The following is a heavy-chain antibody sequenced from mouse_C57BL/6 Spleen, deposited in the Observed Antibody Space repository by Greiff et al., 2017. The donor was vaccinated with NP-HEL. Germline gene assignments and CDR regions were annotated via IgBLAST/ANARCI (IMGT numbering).Heavy chain of an antibody. CDR3: ARPFYDARRGYYAMDY. CDR2: IHPNSGST. J-gene: IGHJ4*01. CDR1: GYTFTSYW. D-gene: IGHD2-3*01. V-gene: IGHV1-64*01. Sequence: QVQLKQPGAELVKPGASVKLSCKASGYTFTSYWMHWVKQRPGQGLEWIGMIHPNSGSTNYNEKFKSKATLTVDKSSSTAYMQLSSLTSEDSAVYYCARPFYDARRGYYAMDYWGQGTSVTVSS.